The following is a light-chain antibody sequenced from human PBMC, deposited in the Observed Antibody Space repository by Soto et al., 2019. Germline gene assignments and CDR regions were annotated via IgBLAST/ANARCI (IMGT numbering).Light chain of an antibody. CDR3: NSYRHSTTLV. CDR2: EVS. CDR1: SSDVGGYNS. J-gene: IGLJ1*01. V-gene: IGLV2-14*01. Sequence: QSVLTQPASVSGSPGQSITISCTGTSSDVGGYNSVSWFQQHPSKAPKLIIYEVSHRPSGVPIRFSGSKSGNTASLTISGLQAEDEADYYCNSYRHSTTLVFGTGTKVTAL.